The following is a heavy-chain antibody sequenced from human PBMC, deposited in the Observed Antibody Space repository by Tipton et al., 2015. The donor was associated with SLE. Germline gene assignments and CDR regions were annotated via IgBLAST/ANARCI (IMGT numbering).Heavy chain of an antibody. CDR1: GYSINSGYY. Sequence: LRLSCAVSGYSINSGYYWGWIRQPPGKGLEWIGSIYHGGNTYYNPSLKSRVTVSVDTSKNQISLKLTSVTAADTAVYYCARQGAYYDVRNESKNRNWFDPWGQGTLVSVSS. J-gene: IGHJ5*02. CDR3: ARQGAYYDVRNESKNRNWFDP. CDR2: IYHGGNT. D-gene: IGHD3-3*01. V-gene: IGHV4-38-2*01.